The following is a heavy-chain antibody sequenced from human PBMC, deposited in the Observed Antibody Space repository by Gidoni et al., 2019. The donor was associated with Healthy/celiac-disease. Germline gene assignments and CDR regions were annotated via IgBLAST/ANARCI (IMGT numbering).Heavy chain of an antibody. V-gene: IGHV1-2*02. D-gene: IGHD3-3*01. J-gene: IGHJ4*02. CDR1: GYTFTGYY. CDR3: AREDYDFWSGYYTNLYYFDY. Sequence: QVQLVQSGAEVKKPGASVKVSCKASGYTFTGYYMPWVRQAPGQGLEWMGWSNPNSGGTNYAQKLQGRVTRTRDTSISTAYMELSRLRSDDTAVYYCAREDYDFWSGYYTNLYYFDYWGQGTLVTVSS. CDR2: SNPNSGGT.